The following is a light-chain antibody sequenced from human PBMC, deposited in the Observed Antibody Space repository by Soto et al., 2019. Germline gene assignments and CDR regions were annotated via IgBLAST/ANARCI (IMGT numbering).Light chain of an antibody. J-gene: IGLJ1*01. Sequence: QSALTQPASVSGSPGQSITISCTGTSIDIGGYNYVSWYQQLPGKVPKLIIYDVSNRPSGVSDRFSGSKSGNAASLTISGLQAEDEADYYCSSYTSTSTLYVFGTGTKPTVL. V-gene: IGLV2-14*03. CDR3: SSYTSTSTLYV. CDR2: DVS. CDR1: SIDIGGYNY.